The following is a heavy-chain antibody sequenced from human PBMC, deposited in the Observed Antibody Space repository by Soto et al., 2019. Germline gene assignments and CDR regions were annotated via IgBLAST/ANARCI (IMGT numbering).Heavy chain of an antibody. J-gene: IGHJ6*02. Sequence: QVRLVQSGAEVKKPGSSVKVSCKASGGTFSSYAISWVRQAPGQGLEWMGGIIPIFGTANYAQKFQGRVTITADESTSTAYMELSSLRSEDTAVYYCARGGYGDYVGDLHYYYGMDVWGQGTTVTVFS. D-gene: IGHD4-17*01. CDR2: IIPIFGTA. CDR1: GGTFSSYA. V-gene: IGHV1-69*01. CDR3: ARGGYGDYVGDLHYYYGMDV.